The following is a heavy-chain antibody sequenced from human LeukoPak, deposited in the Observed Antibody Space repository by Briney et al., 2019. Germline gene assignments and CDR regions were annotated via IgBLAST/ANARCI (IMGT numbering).Heavy chain of an antibody. V-gene: IGHV1-18*01. J-gene: IGHJ5*02. Sequence: GASVKVSCKASGYTFTSYGISWVRQAPGQGLEWMGWISAYNGNTNYAQKLQGRVTMTTDTSTSTAYMELSSLRSEDTAVYYCARAGITFGGVSIENWFDPWGQGTLVTVSS. CDR1: GYTFTSYG. CDR3: ARAGITFGGVSIENWFDP. D-gene: IGHD3-16*01. CDR2: ISAYNGNT.